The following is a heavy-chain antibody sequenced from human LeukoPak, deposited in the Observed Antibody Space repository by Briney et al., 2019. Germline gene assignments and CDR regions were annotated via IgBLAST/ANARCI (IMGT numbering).Heavy chain of an antibody. CDR1: GFTFDDYA. Sequence: GRSLRLSCAASGFTFDDYAMHWVRQAPGKGLGWVSGISWNSGSIGYADSVKGRFTISRDNAKNSLYLQMNSLRAEDTALYYCAKDKGSSGWYEAFDIWGQGTMVTVSS. J-gene: IGHJ3*02. CDR3: AKDKGSSGWYEAFDI. V-gene: IGHV3-9*01. CDR2: ISWNSGSI. D-gene: IGHD6-19*01.